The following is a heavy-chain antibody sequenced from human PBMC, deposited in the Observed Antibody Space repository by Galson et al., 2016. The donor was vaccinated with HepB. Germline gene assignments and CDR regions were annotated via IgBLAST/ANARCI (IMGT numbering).Heavy chain of an antibody. Sequence: TLSLTCTVSGGSISSGGYYWTWIRQHPGKGLEWIGFIYFIGSTHYNPSLKSRVTISVDTSKNQVSLKLNSVTAADTAMYYCARVGRNYYYALDVWGQGTTVTVSS. CDR2: IYFIGST. CDR1: GGSISSGGYY. J-gene: IGHJ6*02. CDR3: ARVGRNYYYALDV. V-gene: IGHV4-31*03.